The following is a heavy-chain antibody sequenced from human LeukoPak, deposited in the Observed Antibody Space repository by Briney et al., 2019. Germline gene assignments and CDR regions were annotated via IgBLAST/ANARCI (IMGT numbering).Heavy chain of an antibody. CDR3: AGDGDRTSWYYY. V-gene: IGHV4-39*01. CDR1: GGSISSSSYY. D-gene: IGHD6-13*01. J-gene: IGHJ4*02. CDR2: IYYSGST. Sequence: SETLSLTCTVSGGSISSSSYYWGWIRQPPGKGLEWIGSIYYSGSTYYNPSLKSRVTISVDTSKNQFSLKLSSVTAADTAVYYCAGDGDRTSWYYYWGQGTLVTVFS.